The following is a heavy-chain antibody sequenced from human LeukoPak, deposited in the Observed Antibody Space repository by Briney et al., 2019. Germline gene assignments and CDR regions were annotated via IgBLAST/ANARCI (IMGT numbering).Heavy chain of an antibody. Sequence: GGSLRLSCAASGFTFSSYEMNWVRQAPGKGLEWVSYISSSGSTIYYADSVKGRFTISRDNAKNSLYLQMNSLRADDTAVYYCASNGGVTTPGGDYYYYMDVWGKGTTVTVSS. D-gene: IGHD4-11*01. CDR3: ASNGGVTTPGGDYYYYMDV. J-gene: IGHJ6*03. CDR2: ISSSGSTI. V-gene: IGHV3-48*03. CDR1: GFTFSSYE.